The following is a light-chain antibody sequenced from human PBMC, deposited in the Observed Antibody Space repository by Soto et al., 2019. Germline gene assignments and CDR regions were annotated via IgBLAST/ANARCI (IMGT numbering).Light chain of an antibody. V-gene: IGKV3-20*01. CDR2: VAS. CDR1: QSVSSSY. J-gene: IGKJ2*01. Sequence: EIVLTQSPGTLSLSPGERATLSCRASQSVSSSYLAWYQQKPGQAPRVLIYVASTRATGIPDRFSGSGSGTDFTLTISRLEPEDFAVYYCQQYGSSPRTFGQGTKLEIK. CDR3: QQYGSSPRT.